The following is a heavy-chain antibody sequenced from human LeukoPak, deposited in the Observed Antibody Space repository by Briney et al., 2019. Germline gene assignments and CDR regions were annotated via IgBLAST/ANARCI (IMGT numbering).Heavy chain of an antibody. CDR1: GFTFSSYG. CDR3: ARDREGSAYTDY. Sequence: PGGSLRLSCAASGFTFSSYGMHWVRQGPGKGLEWVAVIWYDGSNTYYVDSVKGRFTISRDNSKNTLYLQMNSLRVEDTAVYYCARDREGSAYTDYWGQGALVIVSS. D-gene: IGHD1-26*01. CDR2: IWYDGSNT. V-gene: IGHV3-33*01. J-gene: IGHJ4*02.